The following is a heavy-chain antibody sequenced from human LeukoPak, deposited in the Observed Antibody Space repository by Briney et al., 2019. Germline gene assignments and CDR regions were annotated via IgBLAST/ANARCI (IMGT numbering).Heavy chain of an antibody. CDR1: GFSFSTYG. J-gene: IGHJ6*03. CDR3: AKGQGYYYYYMDV. V-gene: IGHV3-30*02. Sequence: GGSLRLSCAASGFSFSTYGMHWVRQAPGKGLEWVAFIQYDGSTKYYADSVKGRFTISRDSSKNTLYLQTNSLRAEDTALYYCAKGQGYYYYYMDVWGKGTTVTVSS. CDR2: IQYDGSTK.